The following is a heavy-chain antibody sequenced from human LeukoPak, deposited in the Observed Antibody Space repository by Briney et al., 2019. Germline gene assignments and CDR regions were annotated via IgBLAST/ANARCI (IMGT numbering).Heavy chain of an antibody. J-gene: IGHJ5*02. Sequence: PSETLSLTCAVYGGPFSGYYWSWIRQPPGKGLEWIGEINHSGSTNYNPSLKSRVTMSVDTSKNQFSLKLSSVTAADTAVYYCARDFAYCGGDCYSEGNWFDPWGQGTLVTVSS. CDR1: GGPFSGYY. CDR2: INHSGST. D-gene: IGHD2-21*02. V-gene: IGHV4-34*01. CDR3: ARDFAYCGGDCYSEGNWFDP.